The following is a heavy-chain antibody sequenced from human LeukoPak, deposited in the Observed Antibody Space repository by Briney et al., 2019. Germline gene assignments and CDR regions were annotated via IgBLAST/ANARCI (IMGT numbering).Heavy chain of an antibody. CDR2: IWYDGSNK. D-gene: IGHD3-10*01. CDR3: AKEATRGGVLLWFGELLPTFDY. CDR1: GFTFSSYG. V-gene: IGHV3-33*06. Sequence: QPGRSLRLSCAASGFTFSSYGMHWVRQAPGKELEWVAVIWYDGSNKYYADSVKGRFTISRDNSKNTLYLQMNSLRAEDTAVYYCAKEATRGGVLLWFGELLPTFDYWGQGTLVTVSS. J-gene: IGHJ4*02.